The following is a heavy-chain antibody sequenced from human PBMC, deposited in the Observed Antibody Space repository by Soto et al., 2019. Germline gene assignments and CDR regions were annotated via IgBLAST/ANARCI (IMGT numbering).Heavy chain of an antibody. D-gene: IGHD3-16*01. J-gene: IGHJ5*01. Sequence: PGESLKISCQVSGDSSSNYWIAWVRHMPGKGLEWMGFINPGNSETRYSPSLQAQVTISVDKSTTTAYLQWKSLKASDNAMYFCATWGGGSVAYGSWGQGTQVSVSS. CDR2: INPGNSET. CDR3: ATWGGGSVAYGS. V-gene: IGHV5-51*01. CDR1: GDSSSNYW.